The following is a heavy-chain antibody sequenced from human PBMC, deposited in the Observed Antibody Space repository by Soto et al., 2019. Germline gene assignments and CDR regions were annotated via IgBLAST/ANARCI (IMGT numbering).Heavy chain of an antibody. D-gene: IGHD2-15*01. Sequence: EVQLVESGGGLVKPGGSLRLACAASGFTPTNAWMNWIRQAPGKWPEWVGRIKSETAGGTTDYAAPVKGRFTISRDDSKNTLYLQMDRLKTEDAAVYYCSDAYCSGANCYSFQYWGQGTLVTVSS. CDR2: IKSETAGGTT. J-gene: IGHJ4*02. CDR1: GFTPTNAW. CDR3: SDAYCSGANCYSFQY. V-gene: IGHV3-15*07.